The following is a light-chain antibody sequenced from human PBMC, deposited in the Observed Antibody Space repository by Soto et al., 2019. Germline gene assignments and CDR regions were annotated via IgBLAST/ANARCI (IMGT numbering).Light chain of an antibody. CDR2: EVT. V-gene: IGLV2-8*01. J-gene: IGLJ1*01. Sequence: QSALTQPPSASGSPGQSVTISCTGTSSDVGGYNFVSWYQQHPGKAPKLIIYEVTKRPSGVPDRFSGSKSGNTASLTVSGLQAEDEADYYCQSYDRSLRGYVFGTGTQLTVL. CDR3: QSYDRSLRGYV. CDR1: SSDVGGYNF.